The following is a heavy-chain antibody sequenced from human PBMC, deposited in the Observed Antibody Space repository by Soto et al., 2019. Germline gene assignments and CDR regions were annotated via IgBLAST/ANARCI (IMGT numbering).Heavy chain of an antibody. D-gene: IGHD6-19*01. CDR1: GYTFTSYY. V-gene: IGHV1-46*01. CDR3: TSETRSGRFDY. J-gene: IGHJ4*02. Sequence: QVQLVQSGAEVKKPGASVKVSCKASGYTFTSYYMHWVRQAPGQGLEWMGIINPSGGSTSYAQKFQGRVTMTRDTSTSTVYMELSSLRSEDTAVYYCTSETRSGRFDYWGQGTLVTVSS. CDR2: INPSGGST.